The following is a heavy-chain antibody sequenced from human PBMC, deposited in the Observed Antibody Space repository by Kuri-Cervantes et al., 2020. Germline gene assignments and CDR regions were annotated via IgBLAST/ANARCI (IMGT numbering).Heavy chain of an antibody. CDR3: ARLPFSGWGYMDV. Sequence: SQTLSLTCAVYGGSFSGYYWSWIRQPPGKGLEWIGTIFHSGSIFHSGSTYYNPSLKSRVTISVDTSKNQFSLKLSSVTAADTAVYCCARLPFSGWGYMDVWGKGTTVTVSS. CDR1: GGSFSGYY. V-gene: IGHV4-34*12. D-gene: IGHD6-19*01. CDR2: IFHSGSIFHSGST. J-gene: IGHJ6*03.